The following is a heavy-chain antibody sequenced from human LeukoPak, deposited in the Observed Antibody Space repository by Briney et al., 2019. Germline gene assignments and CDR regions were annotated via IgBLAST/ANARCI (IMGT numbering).Heavy chain of an antibody. CDR1: GGSISSYY. D-gene: IGHD3-9*01. J-gene: IGHJ4*02. CDR3: ARDGGKGWLWFDY. Sequence: RASETLSLTCTVSGGSISSYYWSWIRQPPGKGLEYIGYIYFSGSTNYNPSLKSRVTISVDTSKNQFSLKLISVTAADTAVYYCARDGGKGWLWFDYWGQGTLVTVSS. CDR2: IYFSGST. V-gene: IGHV4-59*01.